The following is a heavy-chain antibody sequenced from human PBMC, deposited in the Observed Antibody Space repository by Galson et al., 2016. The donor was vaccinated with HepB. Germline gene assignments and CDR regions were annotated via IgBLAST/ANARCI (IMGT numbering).Heavy chain of an antibody. J-gene: IGHJ5*01. CDR2: INYASNTI. CDR1: GFTFSSHS. CDR3: AKGENLYYSDSGAYDS. D-gene: IGHD3-22*01. Sequence: SLRLSCAASGFTFSSHSMNWVRQAPGKGLEWVSYINYASNTIYYADAVRGRFTISRDNGKSSLYLQMNSLRDEDTAVYYCAKGENLYYSDSGAYDSWGQGTLVTVSS. V-gene: IGHV3-48*02.